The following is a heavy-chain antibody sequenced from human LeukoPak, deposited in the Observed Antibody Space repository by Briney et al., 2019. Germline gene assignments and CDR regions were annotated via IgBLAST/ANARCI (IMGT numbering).Heavy chain of an antibody. CDR3: TTIRPDY. CDR2: IKYDDSDT. CDR1: GFTFSSYW. D-gene: IGHD5-12*01. V-gene: IGHV3-74*01. Sequence: GGSLRLSCAASGFTFSSYWMHWVRQAPGKGLVWVSRIKYDDSDTHYADSVKGRFTISRDNAKNTLYLQMNSLSAEDTAVYCCTTIRPDYWGQGTLVTVSS. J-gene: IGHJ4*02.